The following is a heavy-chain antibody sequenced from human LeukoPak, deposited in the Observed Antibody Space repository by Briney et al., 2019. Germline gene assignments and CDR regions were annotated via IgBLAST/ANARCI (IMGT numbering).Heavy chain of an antibody. CDR3: ARDGILGSHDS. CDR2: INSDGSRT. CDR1: GFTSSSYG. D-gene: IGHD3-3*02. J-gene: IGHJ4*02. Sequence: GGSLRLSCAASGFTSSSYGMHWVRQAPGKGLVWVSRINSDGSRTSYADSVKGRFTISRDNAKNTLDLQMNSLRAEDTAVYYCARDGILGSHDSWGQGTLVTVSS. V-gene: IGHV3-74*01.